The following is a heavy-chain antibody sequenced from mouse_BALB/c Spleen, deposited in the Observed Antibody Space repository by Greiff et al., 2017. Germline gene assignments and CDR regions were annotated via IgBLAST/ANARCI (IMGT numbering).Heavy chain of an antibody. V-gene: IGHV1-69*02. CDR2: IYPSDSYT. CDR3: TRSEYAMDY. Sequence: QVQLQQPGAELVRPGASVKLSCKASGYTFTSYWINWVKQRPGQGLEWIGNIYPSDSYTNYNQKFKDKATLTVDKSSSTAYMQLSSPTSEDSAVYYCTRSEYAMDYWGQGTSVTVSS. CDR1: GYTFTSYW. J-gene: IGHJ4*01.